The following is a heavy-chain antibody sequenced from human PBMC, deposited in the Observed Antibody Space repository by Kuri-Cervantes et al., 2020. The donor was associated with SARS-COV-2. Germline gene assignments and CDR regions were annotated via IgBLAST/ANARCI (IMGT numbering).Heavy chain of an antibody. V-gene: IGHV3-11*04. Sequence: GESLKISCTASGFIFSDYYMTWIRQAPGKGLEWVSNIGPSGTTKYYADSVKGRFTISRDNSKNTLYLQMNSLRAEDTAVYYCATADPFSDAFDIWGQGTMVTVSS. CDR1: GFIFSDYY. J-gene: IGHJ3*02. CDR3: ATADPFSDAFDI. D-gene: IGHD3-3*02. CDR2: IGPSGTTK.